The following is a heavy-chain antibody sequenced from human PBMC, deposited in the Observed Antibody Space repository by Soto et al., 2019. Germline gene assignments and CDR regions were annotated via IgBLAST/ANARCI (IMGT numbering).Heavy chain of an antibody. D-gene: IGHD3-10*01. J-gene: IGHJ6*02. V-gene: IGHV1-69*01. CDR3: APSPGGFGESPNYYCYGMDV. CDR1: GGTFSSYA. Sequence: QVQLVQSGAEVKKPGSSVKVSCKASGGTFSSYAIGWVRQAPGQGLEWMGGIIPIFGTANYAQKFQGRVTITADEYTSTAYMELSSLRSEDTAVYYCAPSPGGFGESPNYYCYGMDVWGQGTTVTVSS. CDR2: IIPIFGTA.